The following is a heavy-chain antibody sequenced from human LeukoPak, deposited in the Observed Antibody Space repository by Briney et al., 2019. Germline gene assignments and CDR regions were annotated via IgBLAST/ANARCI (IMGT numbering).Heavy chain of an antibody. Sequence: PGGSLRLSCAASGFTFSSYEMDWVRQAPGKGLEWISYISSGGNTILYADSVKGRFTISRDDAKSSLYLQMNSLRAEDTALYYCAREICQSSTRCYDAFDVWGQGTVVTVSS. CDR3: AREICQSSTRCYDAFDV. CDR1: GFTFSSYE. J-gene: IGHJ3*01. CDR2: ISSGGNTI. D-gene: IGHD2-2*01. V-gene: IGHV3-48*03.